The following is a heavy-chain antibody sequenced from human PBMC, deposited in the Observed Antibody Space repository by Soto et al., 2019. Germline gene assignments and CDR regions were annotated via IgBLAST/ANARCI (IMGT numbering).Heavy chain of an antibody. CDR1: GYSFTSYV. V-gene: IGHV1-3*04. J-gene: IGHJ3*02. D-gene: IGHD2-2*01. CDR3: TRSCSSTSCYENAYDI. Sequence: ASVKVSCKASGYSFTSYVMHWVRQAPGQGLEWMGWINTGNGDGRYSQRFHDRVTTTRDTSASRADMELSSLRSEDTAVYYCTRSCSSTSCYENAYDIWGQGTMVTVSS. CDR2: INTGNGDG.